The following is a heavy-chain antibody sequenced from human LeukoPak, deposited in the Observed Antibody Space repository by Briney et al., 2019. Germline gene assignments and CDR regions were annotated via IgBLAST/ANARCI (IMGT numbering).Heavy chain of an antibody. CDR3: ASDEGNYFDY. Sequence: GGSLRLSCAASGFTFSSYIMNWVRQAPGKWLDWVASISRNSTYIHYADSVKGRFTISRDNARNSLFLQMNSLRAEDTAIYYCASDEGNYFDYWGQGTLVTVSS. V-gene: IGHV3-21*01. CDR2: ISRNSTYI. J-gene: IGHJ4*02. CDR1: GFTFSSYI.